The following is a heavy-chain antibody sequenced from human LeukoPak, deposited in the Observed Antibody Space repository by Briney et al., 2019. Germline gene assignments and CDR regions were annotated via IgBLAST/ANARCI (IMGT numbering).Heavy chain of an antibody. J-gene: IGHJ4*02. CDR1: GFTFSSYS. V-gene: IGHV3-21*01. CDR2: ISSSSTSI. CDR3: ARASIED. Sequence: GGSLRLSCAASGFTFSSYSLSWVRQAPGKGLEWVSSISSSSTSIYYADSVKGRFTISRDNAKNTLYLQMSSLRAEDAAVYYCARASIEDWGQGTLVTVSS.